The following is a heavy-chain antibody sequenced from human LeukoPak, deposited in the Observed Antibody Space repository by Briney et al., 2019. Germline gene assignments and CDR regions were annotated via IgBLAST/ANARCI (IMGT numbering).Heavy chain of an antibody. D-gene: IGHD2-2*01. CDR2: ISGSGGST. Sequence: PGGSLRLSCAASGFTFSSYAMSWVRQAPGKGLEWVSAISGSGGSTYYADSVKGRFTISRDNSKNTLYLQMNSLRAEDTAVCYCASLPAANKVRPPTQDYWGQGTLVTVSS. V-gene: IGHV3-23*01. J-gene: IGHJ4*02. CDR1: GFTFSSYA. CDR3: ASLPAANKVRPPTQDY.